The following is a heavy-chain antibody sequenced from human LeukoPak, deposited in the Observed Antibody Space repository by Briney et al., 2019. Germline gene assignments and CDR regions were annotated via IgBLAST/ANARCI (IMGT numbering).Heavy chain of an antibody. D-gene: IGHD1-26*01. CDR2: IYTSGST. CDR3: ARENSGSYREFDY. J-gene: IGHJ4*02. Sequence: PSETPSLTCTVSGGSISSYYWSWIRQPAGKGLEWIGCIYTSGSTNYNASLKSRVSMSVDTSKNQFSLKLSSVTAADTAVFYCARENSGSYREFDYWGQGTLVTVSS. V-gene: IGHV4-4*07. CDR1: GGSISSYY.